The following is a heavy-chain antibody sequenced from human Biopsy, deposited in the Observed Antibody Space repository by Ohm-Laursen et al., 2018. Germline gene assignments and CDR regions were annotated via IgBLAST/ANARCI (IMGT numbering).Heavy chain of an antibody. CDR3: ARNTGWYGDLYYFDY. J-gene: IGHJ4*02. V-gene: IGHV1-46*01. CDR2: INPSGSTT. Sequence: ASVKVSCKASGSSFTSYYMHWVRQAPGQGLEWMGMINPSGSTTSYPQIFQGRVTMTRDTSKSTVYMELSSLRSADTAVYFCARNTGWYGDLYYFDYWGQGTLVTVSS. CDR1: GSSFTSYY. D-gene: IGHD6-19*01.